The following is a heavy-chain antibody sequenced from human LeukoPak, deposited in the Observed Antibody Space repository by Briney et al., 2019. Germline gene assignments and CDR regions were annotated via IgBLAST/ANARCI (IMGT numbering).Heavy chain of an antibody. CDR1: GGSISSGGYY. D-gene: IGHD4-17*01. V-gene: IGHV4-31*03. CDR3: ARDYGDYGETIFDY. Sequence: SETLPLTCTVSGGSISSGGYYWSWIRQHPGKGLEWIGYIYYSGSTYYNPSLKSRVTISVDTSKNQFSLKLSSVTAADTAVYYCARDYGDYGETIFDYWGQGTLVTVSS. J-gene: IGHJ4*02. CDR2: IYYSGST.